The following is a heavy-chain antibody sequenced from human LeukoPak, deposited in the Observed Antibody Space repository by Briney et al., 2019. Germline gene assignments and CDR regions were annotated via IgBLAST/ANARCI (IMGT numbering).Heavy chain of an antibody. D-gene: IGHD2-2*01. CDR1: GGTFSSYA. V-gene: IGHV1-69*13. Sequence: GASVKVSCKASGGTFSSYAISWVRQAPGQGLEWMGGIIPIFGTANYAQKFQGRVTITADESTSTAYMELSSLRSEDTAVYYCARGSRGRPRYCSSTSCYGRYYFDYWGQGTLVTVSS. CDR3: ARGSRGRPRYCSSTSCYGRYYFDY. J-gene: IGHJ4*02. CDR2: IIPIFGTA.